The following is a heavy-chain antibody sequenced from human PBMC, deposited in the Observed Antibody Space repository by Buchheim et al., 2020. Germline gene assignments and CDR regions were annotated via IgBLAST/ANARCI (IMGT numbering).Heavy chain of an antibody. D-gene: IGHD3-3*01. CDR3: AKGERYDFWSGLYGMDV. CDR2: ISYDGSNK. V-gene: IGHV3-30*18. J-gene: IGHJ6*02. Sequence: QVQLVESGGGVVQPGRSLRLSCAASGFTFSSYGMHWVRQAPGKGLEWVAVISYDGSNKYYADSVKGRFTISRDNSKNTLYLQMNSLRAEDTAVYYCAKGERYDFWSGLYGMDVWGQGTT. CDR1: GFTFSSYG.